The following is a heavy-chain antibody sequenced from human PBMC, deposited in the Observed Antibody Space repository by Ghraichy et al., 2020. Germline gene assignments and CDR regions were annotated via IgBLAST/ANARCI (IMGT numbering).Heavy chain of an antibody. CDR2: IDWDDDK. Sequence: SGPTLVKPTQTIPLTCTFSGFSLSTSGMCVSWIRQPPGKALEWLALIDWDDDKYYSTSLKTRLTISKDTSKNQVVLTMTNMDPVDTATYYCARSRGDSRDIYYYYYYYMDVWGKVSTVTVSS. J-gene: IGHJ6*03. V-gene: IGHV2-70*01. CDR1: GFSLSTSGMC. CDR3: ARSRGDSRDIYYYYYYYMDV. D-gene: IGHD3-16*01.